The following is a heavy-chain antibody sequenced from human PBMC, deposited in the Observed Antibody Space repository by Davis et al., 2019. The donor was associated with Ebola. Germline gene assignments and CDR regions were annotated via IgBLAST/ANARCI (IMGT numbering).Heavy chain of an antibody. Sequence: MPSQTLSLTCALSAGSISSGGYSWSWIRQPPGKGLEWIGYISHSGTTYYNPSLKSRVTISVDRSKNQFSLKLSFVTAADTAVNYWARATGVRIPGWFDHWGQGTLVTVSS. J-gene: IGHJ5*02. D-gene: IGHD2-8*01. CDR1: AGSISSGGYS. CDR2: ISHSGTT. V-gene: IGHV4-30-2*01. CDR3: ARATGVRIPGWFDH.